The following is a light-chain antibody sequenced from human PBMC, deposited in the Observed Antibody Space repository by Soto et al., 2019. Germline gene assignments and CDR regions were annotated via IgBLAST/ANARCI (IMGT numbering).Light chain of an antibody. V-gene: IGKV1-33*01. Sequence: DIQMTQSPSSLSASVGDRVTIACQASQDIGTFLNWYQHKPGKAPKLVIYGASNLDTGVPSRFSGSGSGTDFTFTISHLQPEDFATYYCQHYDYLPLFGPGTKVDI. J-gene: IGKJ3*01. CDR3: QHYDYLPL. CDR1: QDIGTF. CDR2: GAS.